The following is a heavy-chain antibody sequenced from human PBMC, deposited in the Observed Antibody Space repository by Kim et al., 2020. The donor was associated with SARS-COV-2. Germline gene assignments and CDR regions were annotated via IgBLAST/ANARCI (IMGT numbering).Heavy chain of an antibody. D-gene: IGHD3-10*01. CDR1: GFTFDDYT. Sequence: GGSLRLSCAASGFTFDDYTMHWVRQGAGRGLEWVSLISWDGGAALYADSVKGRFTVSRDNSKSSLYLLMNDLRPEDTAFYYCAKDVERTYSDGSTGNKAFDIWGQGTLVTVSS. CDR3: AKDVERTYSDGSTGNKAFDI. CDR2: ISWDGGAA. J-gene: IGHJ3*02. V-gene: IGHV3-43*01.